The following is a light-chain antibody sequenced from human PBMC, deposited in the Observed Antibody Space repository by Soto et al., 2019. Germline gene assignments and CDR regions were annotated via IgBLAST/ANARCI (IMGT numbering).Light chain of an antibody. CDR3: QQYGSSIT. Sequence: EIVLTQSPATLSLSPGERATVSCRASQSVRGYLAWYQHKHGQAPRLLIYGASNRATGIPDRFSGSGSGTDFTLTISRLEPEDFAVYYCQQYGSSITFGQGTRLEIK. J-gene: IGKJ5*01. CDR1: QSVRGY. V-gene: IGKV3-20*01. CDR2: GAS.